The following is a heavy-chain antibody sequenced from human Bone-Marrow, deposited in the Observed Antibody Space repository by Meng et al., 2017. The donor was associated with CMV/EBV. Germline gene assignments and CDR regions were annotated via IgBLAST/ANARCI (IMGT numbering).Heavy chain of an antibody. Sequence: CKASGYTFNSYDINWVRQATGQGLEWMGWMNPNSGNTGYAQKFQGRVTITRNTSISTAYMELSSLRSEDTAVYYCARGDSSNDWFDPWGQGTLVTVSS. J-gene: IGHJ5*02. CDR2: MNPNSGNT. V-gene: IGHV1-8*03. CDR1: GYTFNSYD. CDR3: ARGDSSNDWFDP. D-gene: IGHD6-13*01.